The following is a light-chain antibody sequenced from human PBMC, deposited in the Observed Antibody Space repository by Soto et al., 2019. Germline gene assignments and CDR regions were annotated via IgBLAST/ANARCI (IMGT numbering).Light chain of an antibody. J-gene: IGLJ1*01. CDR3: SAYTTSNTLI. CDR1: SSDVGGYYY. Sequence: LTQPASVSGSPGQSITISCTGTSSDVGGYYYVSWYQHHPGKAPKLMIYQVSNRPSGVSNRFSGSKSGNTASLIISGLQTEDEANYYCSAYTTSNTLIFGTGTKVTVL. CDR2: QVS. V-gene: IGLV2-14*01.